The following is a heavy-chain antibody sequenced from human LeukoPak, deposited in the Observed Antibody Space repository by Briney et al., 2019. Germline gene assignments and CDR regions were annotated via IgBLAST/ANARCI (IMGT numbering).Heavy chain of an antibody. D-gene: IGHD4-17*01. J-gene: IGHJ4*02. CDR1: GGSISSYY. CDR2: IYYSGST. Sequence: SETLSLTCTVSGGSISSYYWSWIRQPPGKGLEWIGYIYYSGSTNYNPSLKSRVTISVDTSKNQFSLKLSSVTAADTAVYYCARGGTRHDYADREFDYWGQGTLVTVSS. CDR3: ARGGTRHDYADREFDY. V-gene: IGHV4-59*01.